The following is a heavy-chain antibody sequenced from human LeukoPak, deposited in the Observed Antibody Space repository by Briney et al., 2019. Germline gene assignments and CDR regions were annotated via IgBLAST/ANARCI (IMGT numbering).Heavy chain of an antibody. Sequence: SGPALVKPTQTLTLTCTFSGFSLSTSGMRVRWIRQPPGKALEWLARIDWDDDKLYTTSLKTRLTISKDTSKNQVVLTMTNMDPVDTATYYCARIYSDRGMGVWGKGTTVTVSS. CDR2: IDWDDDK. CDR3: ARIYSDRGMGV. J-gene: IGHJ6*04. CDR1: GFSLSTSGMR. V-gene: IGHV2-70*04. D-gene: IGHD3-9*01.